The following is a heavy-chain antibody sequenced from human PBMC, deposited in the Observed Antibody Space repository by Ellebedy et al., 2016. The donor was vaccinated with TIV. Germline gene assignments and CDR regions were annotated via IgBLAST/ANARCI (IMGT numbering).Heavy chain of an antibody. J-gene: IGHJ4*02. CDR2: IHNDGTT. CDR1: GGSISSGELY. CDR3: ARVLTRGTTTFDY. Sequence: MPSETLSLTSTVSGGSISSGELYWSWIRQHPGKGLEWIGYIHNDGTTYYNPSLRSRVTISVDTSTNQFSLKLSSVTAADTAVYYCARVLTRGTTTFDYWGQGTLVTVAS. V-gene: IGHV4-31*03. D-gene: IGHD1-7*01.